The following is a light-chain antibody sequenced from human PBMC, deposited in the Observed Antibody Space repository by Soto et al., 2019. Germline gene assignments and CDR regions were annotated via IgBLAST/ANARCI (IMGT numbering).Light chain of an antibody. Sequence: QLVLTQPASVSGFPGQSITISCTGTSSDVGGYNYLSWYQQHPGKAPRVMIYEVSNRPSGVSNRFSGSKSGNTASLTISGLQAEDEADYFCSSYTTSGTPVFGGGTKLTVL. J-gene: IGLJ3*02. CDR1: SSDVGGYNY. V-gene: IGLV2-14*01. CDR2: EVS. CDR3: SSYTTSGTPV.